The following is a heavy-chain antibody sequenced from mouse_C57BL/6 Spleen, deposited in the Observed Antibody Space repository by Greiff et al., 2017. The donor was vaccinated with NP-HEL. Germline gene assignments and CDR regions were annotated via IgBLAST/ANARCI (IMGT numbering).Heavy chain of an antibody. CDR3: ARSLGYAMDY. D-gene: IGHD3-3*01. Sequence: QVQLKESGAELVRPGASVKLSCKASGYTFTDYYINWVKQRPGQGLEWIARIYPGSGNTYYNEKFKGKATLTAEKSSSTAYMQLSSLTSEDSAVYFCARSLGYAMDYWGQGTSVTVSS. CDR1: GYTFTDYY. V-gene: IGHV1-76*01. J-gene: IGHJ4*01. CDR2: IYPGSGNT.